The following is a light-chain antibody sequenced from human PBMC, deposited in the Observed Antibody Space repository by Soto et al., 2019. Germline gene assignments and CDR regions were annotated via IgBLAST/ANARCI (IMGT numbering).Light chain of an antibody. Sequence: EIVMTQSPATLSVSPGERATLSCRASRSVSSNLAWYQQKPGQAPRLLIYGASTRATGIPARFSGSGSGTEFTLIISSLRSEDFAVYSCQQYNGWPLTFGGGTKVEIK. J-gene: IGKJ4*01. CDR1: RSVSSN. CDR2: GAS. V-gene: IGKV3-15*01. CDR3: QQYNGWPLT.